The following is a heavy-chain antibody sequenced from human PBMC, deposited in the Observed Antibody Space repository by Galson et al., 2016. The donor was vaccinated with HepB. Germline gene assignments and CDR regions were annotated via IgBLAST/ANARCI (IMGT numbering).Heavy chain of an antibody. Sequence: SVKVSCKASGYTFTDYGFTWVRHAPGQGLEWMGGTNPRNDDTHYVQDFQFRVTLTTDTSTNTAFMELTSLRPDDTAVYFCARDTGAFGGPLVADYWGPGTQITVSS. CDR2: TNPRNDDT. CDR3: ARDTGAFGGPLVADY. V-gene: IGHV1-18*01. J-gene: IGHJ4*02. CDR1: GYTFTDYG. D-gene: IGHD3-16*01.